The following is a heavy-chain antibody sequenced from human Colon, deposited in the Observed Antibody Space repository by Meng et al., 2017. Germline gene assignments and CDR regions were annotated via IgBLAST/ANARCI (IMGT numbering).Heavy chain of an antibody. CDR3: ASDSSSSAYSPFDY. D-gene: IGHD3-22*01. CDR1: WGSVPSNSAA. V-gene: IGHV6-1*01. CDR2: TYYRSKWYN. J-gene: IGHJ4*02. Sequence: QQQQPGPGLVKPSRTPDPICAKSWGSVPSNSAAWNGIRQSPSRGLWWLGRTYYRSKWYNDYAVSVKSRITTNPDTSKNQFSLQLHSVTPEDTAVYYCASDSSSSAYSPFDYWGQGTLVTVSS.